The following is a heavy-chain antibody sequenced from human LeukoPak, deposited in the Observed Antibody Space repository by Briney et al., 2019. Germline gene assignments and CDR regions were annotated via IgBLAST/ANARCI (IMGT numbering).Heavy chain of an antibody. Sequence: GGSLRLSCAAYGFTVSSNYMSWVRQAPGKGLEWVSVIYSGGSTYYADSVKGRFTIAGDNSKNTLYLQTNSLRAEDTAVYYCARDSGDSSGGDYWGQGTLVTVSS. V-gene: IGHV3-53*01. CDR1: GFTVSSNY. CDR2: IYSGGST. D-gene: IGHD3-22*01. CDR3: ARDSGDSSGGDY. J-gene: IGHJ4*02.